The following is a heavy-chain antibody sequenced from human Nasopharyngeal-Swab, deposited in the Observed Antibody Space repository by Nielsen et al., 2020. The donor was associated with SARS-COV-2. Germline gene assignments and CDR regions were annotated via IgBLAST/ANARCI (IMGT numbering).Heavy chain of an antibody. CDR1: GFTFSSYS. J-gene: IGHJ6*02. CDR3: AKEDYYYGMDV. Sequence: GESLKISCAASGFTFSSYSMNWVRQAPGKGLEWVSSISSSSSYIYYADSVKGRFTISRDNAKNSLYLQMNSLRAEDTALYYCAKEDYYYGMDVWGQGTTVTVSS. V-gene: IGHV3-21*04. CDR2: ISSSSSYI.